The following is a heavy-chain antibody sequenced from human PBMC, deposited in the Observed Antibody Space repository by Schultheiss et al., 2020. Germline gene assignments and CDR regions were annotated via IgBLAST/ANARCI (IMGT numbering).Heavy chain of an antibody. CDR2: IYYSGST. V-gene: IGHV4-61*10. J-gene: IGHJ4*02. CDR1: GGSISSGSYY. CDR3: ARDFRELGSYFDY. D-gene: IGHD3-10*01. Sequence: SETLSLTCTVSGGSISSGSYYWSWIRQPAGKGLEWIGYIYYSGSTNYNPSLKSRVTISVDTSKNQFSLKLSSVTAADTAVYYCARDFRELGSYFDYWGQGTLVTVSS.